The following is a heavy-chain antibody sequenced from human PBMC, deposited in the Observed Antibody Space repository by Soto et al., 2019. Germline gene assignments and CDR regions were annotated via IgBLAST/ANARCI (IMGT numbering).Heavy chain of an antibody. V-gene: IGHV4-31*03. CDR1: GGSIGSGGYY. CDR2: IYYSGST. CDR3: ARLDRGSGDFDY. Sequence: QVQLQESGPGLVKPSQTLSLTCTVSGGSIGSGGYYWSWIRQHPGRGLEWIGYIYYSGSTYYNPSLKSRVTISVDTSKNQFSLKLSSVTAADTAVYYCARLDRGSGDFDYWGQGTLVTVSS. D-gene: IGHD3-10*01. J-gene: IGHJ4*02.